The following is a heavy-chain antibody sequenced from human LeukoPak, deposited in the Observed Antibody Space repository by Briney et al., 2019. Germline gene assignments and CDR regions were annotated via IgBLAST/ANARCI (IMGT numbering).Heavy chain of an antibody. CDR3: AKEPGGRYSEFDY. CDR1: GFTFSSYG. V-gene: IGHV3-30*18. Sequence: PGGFLRLSCAASGFTFSSYGMHWVRQAPGKGLEWVAVISYDGSNKYYADSVKGRFTISRDNSKNTLYLQMNSLRAEDTAVYYCAKEPGGRYSEFDYWGQGTLVTVSS. D-gene: IGHD4-11*01. J-gene: IGHJ4*02. CDR2: ISYDGSNK.